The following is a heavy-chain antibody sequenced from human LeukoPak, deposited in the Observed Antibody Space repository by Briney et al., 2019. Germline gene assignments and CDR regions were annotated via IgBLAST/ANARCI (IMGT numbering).Heavy chain of an antibody. CDR1: GYTFTAYY. CDR2: INPNSGGT. V-gene: IGHV1-2*02. Sequence: ASVKVSCKASGYTFTAYYMHWVRQAPGQGLEWMGWINPNSGGTSYAQRFQGRVTMTRDASISTAYMQLSRLRSDDTAVYYCARDNAMIVVVAPYFDYWGQGTLVTVSS. J-gene: IGHJ4*02. D-gene: IGHD3-22*01. CDR3: ARDNAMIVVVAPYFDY.